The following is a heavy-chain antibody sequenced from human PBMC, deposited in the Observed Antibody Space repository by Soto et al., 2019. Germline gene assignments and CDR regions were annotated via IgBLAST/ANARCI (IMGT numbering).Heavy chain of an antibody. CDR2: ISSSSSYI. CDR3: ARDLEDTAPAYYYYYGMDV. D-gene: IGHD5-18*01. J-gene: IGHJ6*02. CDR1: GFTFSSYS. V-gene: IGHV3-21*01. Sequence: GGSLRLSCAASGFTFSSYSMDWVRQAPGKGLEWVSSISSSSSYIYYADSVKGRFTISRDNAKNSLYLQMNSLRAEDTAVYYCARDLEDTAPAYYYYYGMDVWGQGTTVTVS.